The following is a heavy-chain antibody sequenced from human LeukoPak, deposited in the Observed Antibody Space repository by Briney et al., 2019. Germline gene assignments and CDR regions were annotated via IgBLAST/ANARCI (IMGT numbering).Heavy chain of an antibody. CDR1: GGSFSGYY. CDR2: INHSGST. CDR3: ARFKYDSSGYSDY. V-gene: IGHV4-34*01. Sequence: SETLSLTCAVYGGSFSGYYWSWIRQPPGKGLEWIGEINHSGSTNYNPSLKSRVTISVDTSKNQFSLKLSSVTAADTAVYYCARFKYDSSGYSDYWGQGTLVTVSS. D-gene: IGHD3-22*01. J-gene: IGHJ4*02.